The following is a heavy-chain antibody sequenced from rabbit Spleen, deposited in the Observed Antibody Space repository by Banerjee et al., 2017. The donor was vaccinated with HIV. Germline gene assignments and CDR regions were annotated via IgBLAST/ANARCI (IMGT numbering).Heavy chain of an antibody. D-gene: IGHD4-2*01. CDR3: ARTYPGSVSYLYYFTL. V-gene: IGHV1S43*01. J-gene: IGHJ4*01. CDR2: IYNGDGST. CDR1: GFDFSSNA. Sequence: QQQLEESGGGLVKPGGTLTLTCKASGFDFSSNAMCWVRQAPGKGLELIACIYNGDGSTWYASWVNGRFTISRSTSLNTVDLKMTSLTAADTATYFCARTYPGSVSYLYYFTLWGPGTLVTVS.